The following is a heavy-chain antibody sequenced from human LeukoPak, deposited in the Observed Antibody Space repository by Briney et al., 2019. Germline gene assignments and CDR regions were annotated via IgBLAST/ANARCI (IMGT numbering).Heavy chain of an antibody. CDR3: ASEGIAAAGRLDY. V-gene: IGHV1-69*05. Sequence: SVTVSCKASGGTFSSYAISWVRQAPGQGLEWMGGIIPIFGTANYAQKFQGRVTITTDESTSTAYMELSSLRSEDTAVYYCASEGIAAAGRLDYWGQGTLVTVSS. J-gene: IGHJ4*02. D-gene: IGHD6-13*01. CDR1: GGTFSSYA. CDR2: IIPIFGTA.